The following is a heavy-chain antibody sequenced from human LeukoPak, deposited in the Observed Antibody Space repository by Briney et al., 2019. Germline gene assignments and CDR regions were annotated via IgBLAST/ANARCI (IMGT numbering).Heavy chain of an antibody. V-gene: IGHV4-4*07. J-gene: IGHJ4*02. CDR3: ARDVRDYYDSRGFDY. CDR2: IYTSGST. D-gene: IGHD3-22*01. Sequence: SETLSLTCTVSSGSIRSYYWSWIRQPPGKGLEWIGRIYTSGSTNYNPSLKSRVTISVDTSKNQFSLKLSSVTAADTAVYYCARDVRDYYDSRGFDYWGQGTLVTVSS. CDR1: SGSIRSYY.